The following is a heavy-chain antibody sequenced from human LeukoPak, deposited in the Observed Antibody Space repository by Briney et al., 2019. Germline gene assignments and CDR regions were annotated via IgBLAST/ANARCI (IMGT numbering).Heavy chain of an antibody. CDR3: ARAGGSRVSNAFDI. D-gene: IGHD4-23*01. Sequence: ASVKVSCKASGYTFTSYDINWVRQATGQGLEWMGWMNPNSGNTGYAQEFQGRVTMTRNTSISTAYMELSSLRSEDTAVYYCARAGGSRVSNAFDIWGQGTMVTVSS. CDR1: GYTFTSYD. V-gene: IGHV1-8*01. J-gene: IGHJ3*02. CDR2: MNPNSGNT.